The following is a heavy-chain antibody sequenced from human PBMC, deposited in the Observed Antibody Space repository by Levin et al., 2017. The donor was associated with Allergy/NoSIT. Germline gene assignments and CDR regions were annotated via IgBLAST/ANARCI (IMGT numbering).Heavy chain of an antibody. CDR2: ISAYNGNT. V-gene: IGHV1-18*01. Sequence: GLEWMGWISAYNGNTNYAQKLQGRVTMTTDTSTSTAYMELRSLRSDDTAVYYCARKYYDILTGYYNFDYWGQGTLVTVSS. J-gene: IGHJ4*02. CDR3: ARKYYDILTGYYNFDY. D-gene: IGHD3-9*01.